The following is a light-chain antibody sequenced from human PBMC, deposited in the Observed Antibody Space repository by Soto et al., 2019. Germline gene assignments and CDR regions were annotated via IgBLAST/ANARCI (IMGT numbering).Light chain of an antibody. CDR2: GVS. J-gene: IGKJ5*01. V-gene: IGKV3-15*01. CDR1: QSVSTK. CDR3: QQYNNWPSIT. Sequence: EIVMTQSPATLSVSPGERATLSCRASQSVSTKLAWYQQKPGQAPRLLIYGVSTRATGIPGRFSGSGSGTEFTLTISSLQSEDFVVYYCQQYNNWPSITFGQGTRLKIK.